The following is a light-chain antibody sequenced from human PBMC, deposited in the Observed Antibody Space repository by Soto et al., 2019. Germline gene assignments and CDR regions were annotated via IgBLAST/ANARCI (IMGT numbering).Light chain of an antibody. CDR3: NQYDGPPLP. J-gene: IGKJ4*01. V-gene: IGKV3-20*01. Sequence: EIVLTQSPGTLSLSPGERATLSCRASQSVSSSYLAWYQQKPGQAPRLLIYGASSRSTGIPDRFSGSGSGTDFTLTFSSLEPEDCSGYYCNQYDGPPLPCGGGTEVGIK. CDR2: GAS. CDR1: QSVSSSY.